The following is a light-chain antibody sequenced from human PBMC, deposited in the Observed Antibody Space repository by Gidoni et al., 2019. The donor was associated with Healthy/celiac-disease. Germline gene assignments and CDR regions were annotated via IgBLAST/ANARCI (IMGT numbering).Light chain of an antibody. CDR2: DAS. CDR3: QQRSNWLT. Sequence: ELVLTQSPATLSLSPGARATLSCRASQSFSSYLDWYQQKPGQAPRLLIYDASNRSTGIPARCSGSGAGTDFTLTISGLEQEDFAVYYCQQRSNWLTFGGGTKVEIK. V-gene: IGKV3-11*01. J-gene: IGKJ4*01. CDR1: QSFSSY.